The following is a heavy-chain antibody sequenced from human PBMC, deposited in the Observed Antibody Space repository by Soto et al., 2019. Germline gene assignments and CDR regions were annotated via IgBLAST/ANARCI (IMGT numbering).Heavy chain of an antibody. CDR2: INPSGGST. CDR3: ARGVKQWLKALYYFDY. V-gene: IGHV1-46*03. J-gene: IGHJ4*02. Sequence: ASVKVSCKASGYTFTSYYMHWVRQAPGQGLEWMGIINPSGGSTSYAQKFQGRVTMTRDTSTSTVYMELSSLRSEDTAVYYCARGVKQWLKALYYFDYWGQGTLVTVPQ. CDR1: GYTFTSYY. D-gene: IGHD6-19*01.